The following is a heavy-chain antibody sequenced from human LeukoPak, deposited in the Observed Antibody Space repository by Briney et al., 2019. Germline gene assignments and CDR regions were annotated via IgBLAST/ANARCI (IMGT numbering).Heavy chain of an antibody. CDR3: ARQNDFRLDY. Sequence: GESLKLSCMGSGYTLSSYWIGWVRQMPGKGLDWMGIIYPDDSATRYSPSLQGQVPISVDTSTGTAYLQWSSLKASDTAIYYCARQNDFRLDYWGQGTLVTVSS. CDR2: IYPDDSAT. V-gene: IGHV5-51*01. CDR1: GYTLSSYW. J-gene: IGHJ4*02. D-gene: IGHD3-3*01.